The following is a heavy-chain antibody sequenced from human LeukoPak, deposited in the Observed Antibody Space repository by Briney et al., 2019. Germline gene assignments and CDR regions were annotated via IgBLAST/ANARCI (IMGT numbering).Heavy chain of an antibody. V-gene: IGHV4-4*02. CDR3: ARSPSGSSSRWFDP. CDR2: IYHSGTT. D-gene: IGHD1-26*01. J-gene: IGHJ5*02. CDR1: GGSISSSNW. Sequence: SGTLSLTCAVSGGSISSSNWWSWVRQPPGKGLEWIGEIYHSGTTNYNPSLKSRVTISVDKPKYQFSLELSSVTAADTAVYYCARSPSGSSSRWFDPWGQGTLVTVSA.